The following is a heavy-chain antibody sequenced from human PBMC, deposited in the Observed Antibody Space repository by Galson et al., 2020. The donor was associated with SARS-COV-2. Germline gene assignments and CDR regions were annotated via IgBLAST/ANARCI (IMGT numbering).Heavy chain of an antibody. J-gene: IGHJ6*02. CDR2: ISYDGSNK. D-gene: IGHD3-10*01. CDR3: AKDTVRGSHQYRYYYGMDV. Sequence: GGSLRLSCAASGFTFSSYGMHWVRQAPGKGLEWVAVISYDGSNKYYADSVKGRFTISRDNSKNTLYLQMNSLRAEDTAVYYCAKDTVRGSHQYRYYYGMDVWGQGTTVTVSS. CDR1: GFTFSSYG. V-gene: IGHV3-30*18.